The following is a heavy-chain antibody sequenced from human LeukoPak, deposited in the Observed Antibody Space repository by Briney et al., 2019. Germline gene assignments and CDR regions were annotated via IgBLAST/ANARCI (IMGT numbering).Heavy chain of an antibody. V-gene: IGHV4-59*08. Sequence: SETLSLTCAVSGGSIGSNYWTWIRQPPGKGLEYIGYIYYTGGTNYNPPLKSRVTISADTSKNQFSLKPSSVTAADTAVYFCAKYGNSGWVIDNWGQGTLVTVSS. D-gene: IGHD6-19*01. CDR3: AKYGNSGWVIDN. CDR2: IYYTGGT. J-gene: IGHJ4*02. CDR1: GGSIGSNY.